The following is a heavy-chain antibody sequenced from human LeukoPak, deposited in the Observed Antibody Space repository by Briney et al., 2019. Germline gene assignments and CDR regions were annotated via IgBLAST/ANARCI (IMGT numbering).Heavy chain of an antibody. CDR2: IYYSGST. D-gene: IGHD6-6*01. J-gene: IGHJ3*02. CDR3: ARDYPVPYSSSSREMYDAFDI. Sequence: SETLSLTCTVSGGSISSYYWSWIRQPPGKGLEWIGYIYYSGSTNYNPSLKSRVTISVDTSKNQFSLKLSSVTAADTAVYYCARDYPVPYSSSSREMYDAFDIWGQGTMVTVSS. V-gene: IGHV4-59*01. CDR1: GGSISSYY.